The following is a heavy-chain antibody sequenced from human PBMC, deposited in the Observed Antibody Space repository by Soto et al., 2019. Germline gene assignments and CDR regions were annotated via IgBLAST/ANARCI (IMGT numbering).Heavy chain of an antibody. J-gene: IGHJ3*02. V-gene: IGHV4-34*01. CDR1: GGSFSCYY. CDR3: ARLTTVATDAFDI. CDR2: INHSGST. Sequence: PSETLSLTCAVYGGSFSCYYWSWIRQPPGKGLEWIGEINHSGSTNYNPSLKSRVTISVDTSKNQFSLKLSSVTAADTAVYYCARLTTVATDAFDIWGQGTMVTVSS. D-gene: IGHD4-17*01.